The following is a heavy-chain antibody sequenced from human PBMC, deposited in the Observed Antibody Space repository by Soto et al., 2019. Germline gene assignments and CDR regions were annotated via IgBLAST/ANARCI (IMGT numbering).Heavy chain of an antibody. CDR2: IKSHVYGGST. CDR1: GFTFGDYA. CDR3: ARVRTSMIVVVNDY. D-gene: IGHD3-22*01. V-gene: IGHV3-49*04. Sequence: SLRLSCPFSGFTFGDYAMSWVRQAPGKGLEWVGFIKSHVYGGSTQYAASVRGRFTISRDDSKSIAYLQMNSLKTEDTAVYYCARVRTSMIVVVNDYWGQG. J-gene: IGHJ4*02.